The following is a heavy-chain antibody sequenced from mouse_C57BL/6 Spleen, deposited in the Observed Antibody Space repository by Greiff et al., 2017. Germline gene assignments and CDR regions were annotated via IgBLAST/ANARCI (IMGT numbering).Heavy chain of an antibody. J-gene: IGHJ2*01. CDR1: GYTFTSYW. CDR2: IDPSDSYT. D-gene: IGHD3-2*02. V-gene: IGHV1-59*01. CDR3: ARGGGTAQARFDY. Sequence: QVQLQQPGAELVRPGTSVKLSCKASGYTFTSYWMHWVKQRPGQGLEWIGVIDPSDSYTNYNQKFKGKATLTVDTSSSTAYMQLSSLTSEDSAVYYCARGGGTAQARFDYWGQGTTLTVSS.